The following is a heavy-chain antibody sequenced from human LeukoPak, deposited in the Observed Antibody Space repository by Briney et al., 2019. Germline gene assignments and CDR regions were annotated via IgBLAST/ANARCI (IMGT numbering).Heavy chain of an antibody. CDR2: VDHTGST. CDR1: DDSITMYY. J-gene: IGHJ6*03. Sequence: SETLSLTCTVSDDSITMYYWTWIRQPPGKGLGWIGYVDHTGSTKFNPSLNGRVSISGDTSNNFFSLRLRSVTAADTAVYFCARGRVSSSTWYSTYYYFFYMDFWGKGTTVTVSS. CDR3: ARGRVSSSTWYSTYYYFFYMDF. V-gene: IGHV4-59*01. D-gene: IGHD4-11*01.